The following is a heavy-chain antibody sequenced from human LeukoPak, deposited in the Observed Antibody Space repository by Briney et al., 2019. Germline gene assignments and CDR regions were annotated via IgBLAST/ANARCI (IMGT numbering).Heavy chain of an antibody. D-gene: IGHD2-21*02. CDR1: GFTFSSYW. V-gene: IGHV3-7*01. J-gene: IGHJ4*02. Sequence: GGSLRLSCAASGFTFSSYWMSWVRQAPGKGLEWVANIKQDGSEKYYVDSVKSRFTISRDNAKNSLYLQMNSLRAEDTAVYYCARVCGGDCYSFGYYFDYWGQGTLVTVSS. CDR3: ARVCGGDCYSFGYYFDY. CDR2: IKQDGSEK.